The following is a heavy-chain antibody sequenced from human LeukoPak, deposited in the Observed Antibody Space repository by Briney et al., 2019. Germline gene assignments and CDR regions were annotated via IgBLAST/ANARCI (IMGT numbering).Heavy chain of an antibody. V-gene: IGHV3-48*02. J-gene: IGHJ4*02. CDR1: GFTFGSYS. CDR2: ISSSSSTI. CDR3: ARIPSYSSSSGDY. Sequence: GGSLRLSCAASGFTFGSYSMNWVRQAPGKGLEWVSYISSSSSTIYYADSVKGRFTISRDNAKNSLYLQMNSLRDEDTAVYYCARIPSYSSSSGDYWGQGTLVTVSS. D-gene: IGHD6-6*01.